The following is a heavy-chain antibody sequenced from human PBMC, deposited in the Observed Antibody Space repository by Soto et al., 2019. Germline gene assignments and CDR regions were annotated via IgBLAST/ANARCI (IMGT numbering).Heavy chain of an antibody. Sequence: QLQLQESGSGLVKPSQTLSLTCAVSGGSISSGGYSWSWIRQPPGKGLEWIGYIYHSGSTYYNPSLKSRDTISVDRYKNQCSLKLSSVTAADTAVYYCAAGGGLPRYYWGQGTLVTVSS. D-gene: IGHD5-12*01. CDR3: AAGGGLPRYY. J-gene: IGHJ4*02. CDR1: GGSISSGGYS. V-gene: IGHV4-30-2*01. CDR2: IYHSGST.